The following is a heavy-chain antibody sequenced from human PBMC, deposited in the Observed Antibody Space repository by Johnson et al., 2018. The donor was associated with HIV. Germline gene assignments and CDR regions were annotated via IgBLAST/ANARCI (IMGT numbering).Heavy chain of an antibody. CDR3: TRETWVGELLVSAFNI. Sequence: VQLVESGGGLIQPGGSLRLSCSESRIFFDDYGLRGVRQSPGKGLEWVGFIRSKAYGETTEYAASVNGRFTISRDDSKSIAYLQMNSLKIDDTAVYYCTRETWVGELLVSAFNIWGQGTMVTVSS. CDR2: IRSKAYGETT. CDR1: RIFFDDYG. D-gene: IGHD3-10*01. J-gene: IGHJ3*02. V-gene: IGHV3-49*04.